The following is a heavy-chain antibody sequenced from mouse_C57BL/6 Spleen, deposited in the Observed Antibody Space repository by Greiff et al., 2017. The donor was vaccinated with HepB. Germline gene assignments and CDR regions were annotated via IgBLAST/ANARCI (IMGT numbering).Heavy chain of an antibody. CDR1: GYTFTGYW. Sequence: VQLQQSGAELMKPGASVKLSCKATGYTFTGYWIGWVKQRPGHGLEWIGEILPGSGSTNYNEKFKGKATFTSDTSSNTAYMQLSSLTTDDSSIYYCARVGRQLRLRYAMDYWGQGTSVTVAS. CDR2: ILPGSGST. D-gene: IGHD3-2*02. J-gene: IGHJ4*01. CDR3: ARVGRQLRLRYAMDY. V-gene: IGHV1-9*01.